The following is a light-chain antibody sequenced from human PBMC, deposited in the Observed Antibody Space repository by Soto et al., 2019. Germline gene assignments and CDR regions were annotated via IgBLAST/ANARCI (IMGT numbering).Light chain of an antibody. CDR1: QTVAYSS. V-gene: IGKV3-20*01. Sequence: EIVLTQSPDILSLSPGARATLSCRASQTVAYSSLAWYQQRPGQAPRLLIYGTSTRATGTPDRFSGSGSGTAFTLTISRLEPEDFAVYYCQQYVTTPRTFGQGTKVEFE. CDR2: GTS. J-gene: IGKJ1*01. CDR3: QQYVTTPRT.